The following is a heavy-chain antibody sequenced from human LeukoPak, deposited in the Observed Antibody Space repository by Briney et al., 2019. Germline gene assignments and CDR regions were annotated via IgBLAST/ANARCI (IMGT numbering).Heavy chain of an antibody. D-gene: IGHD2-15*01. Sequence: GGSLRLSCSASGFSFSNYAMYWVRQAPGKGLEWVANIKQGGSEKYYVDSVKGRFTISRDNAENSLYLQMNSLRAEDTAVYYCARDFGLRCSGGTCYSVYYYGMDVWGKGTTVIVSS. CDR2: IKQGGSEK. CDR3: ARDFGLRCSGGTCYSVYYYGMDV. V-gene: IGHV3-7*03. CDR1: GFSFSNYA. J-gene: IGHJ6*04.